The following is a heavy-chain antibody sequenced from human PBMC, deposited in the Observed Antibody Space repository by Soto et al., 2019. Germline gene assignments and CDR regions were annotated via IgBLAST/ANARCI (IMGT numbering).Heavy chain of an antibody. CDR3: AREGRGGGIYYYYGMDV. V-gene: IGHV1-69*06. Sequence: SVKVSCKASGGTFSSYAISWVRQAPGQGLEWMGGIIPIFGTANYAQKFQGRVTITADKSTSTAYMELSSLRSVDTAVYYCAREGRGGGIYYYYGMDVWGQGTPVTVSS. CDR2: IIPIFGTA. CDR1: GGTFSSYA. D-gene: IGHD3-16*01. J-gene: IGHJ6*02.